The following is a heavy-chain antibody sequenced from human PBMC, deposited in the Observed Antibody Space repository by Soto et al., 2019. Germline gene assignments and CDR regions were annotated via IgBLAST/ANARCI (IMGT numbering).Heavy chain of an antibody. Sequence: ASVKVSCKASGYTFTSYGISWVRQAPGQGLEWMGWISAYNGNTNYAQKLQGRVTMTTDTSTSTAYMELRSLRSDDTAVYYCARDSEYCSSTSCYRKKSFHPWGQGTLVTVSS. CDR3: ARDSEYCSSTSCYRKKSFHP. V-gene: IGHV1-18*04. CDR2: ISAYNGNT. J-gene: IGHJ5*02. D-gene: IGHD2-2*01. CDR1: GYTFTSYG.